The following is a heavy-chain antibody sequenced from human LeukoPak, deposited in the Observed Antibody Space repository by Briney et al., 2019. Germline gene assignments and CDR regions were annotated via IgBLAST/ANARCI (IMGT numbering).Heavy chain of an antibody. CDR3: ARDSGWEVVLYASEI. Sequence: GASVKVSCKASGYTFTGYHLHWVRQAPGQGLDWMGWINPKSGGTNYAQKFEGWVTMTRDTSMSTVYMELSRLKSDDTAVYYCARDSGWEVVLYASEIWGQGTMVTVSS. D-gene: IGHD1-26*01. CDR1: GYTFTGYH. CDR2: INPKSGGT. V-gene: IGHV1-2*04. J-gene: IGHJ3*02.